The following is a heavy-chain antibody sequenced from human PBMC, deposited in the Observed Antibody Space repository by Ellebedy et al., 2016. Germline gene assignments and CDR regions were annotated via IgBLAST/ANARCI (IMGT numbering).Heavy chain of an antibody. J-gene: IGHJ4*02. CDR1: GFTFSSYA. D-gene: IGHD6-13*01. Sequence: GESLKISCAASGFTFSSYAMHWVRQAPGKGLEWVAVISYDGSNKYYADSVKGRFTISRDNSKNTLYLQMNSLRAEDTAVYYCARSWSYWGQGTLVTVSS. CDR2: ISYDGSNK. V-gene: IGHV3-30*04. CDR3: ARSWSY.